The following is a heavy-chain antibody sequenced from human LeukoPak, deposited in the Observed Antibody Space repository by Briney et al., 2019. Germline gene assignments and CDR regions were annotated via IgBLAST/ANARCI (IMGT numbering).Heavy chain of an antibody. V-gene: IGHV3-30*18. CDR3: AKEMTMVTTFSLDY. CDR1: GFTFSSYG. D-gene: IGHD4-17*01. Sequence: GRSLRLSCAASGFTFSSYGMHWVRQAPGKGLEWVAVISYDGSNKYYADSVKGRFTISRDNSKNTLYLQMNSLRAEDTAVYYCAKEMTMVTTFSLDYWGQGTLVTVSS. CDR2: ISYDGSNK. J-gene: IGHJ4*02.